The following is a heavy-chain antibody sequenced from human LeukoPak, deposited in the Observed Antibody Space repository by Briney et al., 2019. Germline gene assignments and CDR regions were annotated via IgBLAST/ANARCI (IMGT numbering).Heavy chain of an antibody. J-gene: IGHJ4*02. CDR3: ARRAGAYTHPYDY. V-gene: IGHV3-48*03. Sequence: GSLRLSCAASGFTFSSYEMNWVRQAPGKGLEFISYISNSGSIIYYADSVKGRFTISIDNSKNTLYLQMNSLRAEDTAVYYCARRAGAYTHPYDYWGQGTLVTVS. CDR2: ISNSGSII. D-gene: IGHD3-16*01. CDR1: GFTFSSYE.